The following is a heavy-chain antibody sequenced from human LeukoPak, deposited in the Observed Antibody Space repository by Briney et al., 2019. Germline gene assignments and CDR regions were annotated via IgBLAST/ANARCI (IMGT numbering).Heavy chain of an antibody. D-gene: IGHD6-13*01. J-gene: IGHJ4*02. CDR3: ASLSIAAAGTVDY. CDR2: IYTSGST. CDR1: SDPISSYY. V-gene: IGHV4-4*07. Sequence: SETLSLTCTVSSDPISSYYWSWIRQPAGKGLEWIGRIYTSGSTNYNPSLKSRVTMSVDTSKYQFSLKLSSVTAAVTAVYYCASLSIAAAGTVDYWGQGTLVTVSS.